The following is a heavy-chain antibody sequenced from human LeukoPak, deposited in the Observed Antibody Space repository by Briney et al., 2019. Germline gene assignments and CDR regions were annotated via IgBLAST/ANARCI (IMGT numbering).Heavy chain of an antibody. CDR3: ARRTADRIFDY. D-gene: IGHD1-1*01. J-gene: IGHJ4*02. Sequence: SETLSLTCTVSGGSIISSTYYWGWIRQPPGKGLEWIGNVYYSGSTYYNPSLKSRVTISVDTSKNQFSLKLSSVTAADTAVYYCARRTADRIFDYWGQGTLVTVSS. CDR2: VYYSGST. CDR1: GGSIISSTYY. V-gene: IGHV4-39*01.